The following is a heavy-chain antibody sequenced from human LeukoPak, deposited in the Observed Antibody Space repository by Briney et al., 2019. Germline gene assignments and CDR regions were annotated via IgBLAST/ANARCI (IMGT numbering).Heavy chain of an antibody. J-gene: IGHJ4*02. CDR1: GYTLTELS. CDR2: FDPEDGET. D-gene: IGHD3-9*01. V-gene: IGHV1-24*01. CDR3: ATDKGGDYYDILTGYY. Sequence: ASVKVSCKVSGYTLTELSMHWVRQAPGKGLEWMGGFDPEDGETIYAQKFRGRVTMTEDTSTDTAYVELSSLRSEDTAVYYCATDKGGDYYDILTGYYWGQGTLVTVSS.